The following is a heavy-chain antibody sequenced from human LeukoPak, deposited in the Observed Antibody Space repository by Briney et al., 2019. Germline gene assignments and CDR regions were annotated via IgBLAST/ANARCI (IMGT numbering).Heavy chain of an antibody. CDR3: ARDGDYYYYMDV. V-gene: IGHV1-8*01. J-gene: IGHJ6*03. Sequence: ASVKVSCKAAGYTFTSYDINWVRQATGQGLEWRGWMNPNSGNTGYAQKFQGRVTMTRNTSISTAYMELSSLRSEDTAVYYCARDGDYYYYMDVWGKGTTVTVSS. CDR2: MNPNSGNT. CDR1: GYTFTSYD. D-gene: IGHD3-16*01.